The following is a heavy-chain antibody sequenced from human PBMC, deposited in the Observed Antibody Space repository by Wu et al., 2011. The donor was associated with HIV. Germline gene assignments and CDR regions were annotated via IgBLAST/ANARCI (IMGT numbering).Heavy chain of an antibody. CDR1: GGTFKTYA. CDR3: TRLSYYGDSGYYYFDD. J-gene: IGHJ4*02. CDR2: IIPLLGTP. V-gene: IGHV1-69*05. Sequence: QVQLVQSGAEVKKPGSSVKVSCQASGGTFKTYAISWVRQAPGQGLEWMRGIIPLLGTPNYAQKFQDRVTITTDESTNTAYMELSSLRWEDTAIFYXTRLSYYGDSGYYYFDDWGQGTLVTVS. D-gene: IGHD3-22*01.